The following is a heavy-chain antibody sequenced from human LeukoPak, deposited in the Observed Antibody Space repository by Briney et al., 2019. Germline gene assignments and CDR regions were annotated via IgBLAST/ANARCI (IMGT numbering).Heavy chain of an antibody. V-gene: IGHV3-30*03. D-gene: IGHD3-10*01. Sequence: GGSLRLSCAASGFTFSTYGMHWVRQAPGKGLEWVAVMSYDGSNKYYADSVKGRFTISRDNSKNTLYLQMNSLRAEDTAMYYCARVGYGSGGYSTDYWGQGTLVTVSS. J-gene: IGHJ4*02. CDR1: GFTFSTYG. CDR2: MSYDGSNK. CDR3: ARVGYGSGGYSTDY.